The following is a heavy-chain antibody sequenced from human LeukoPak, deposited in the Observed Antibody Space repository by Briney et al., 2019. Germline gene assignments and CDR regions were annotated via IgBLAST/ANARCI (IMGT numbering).Heavy chain of an antibody. CDR3: TRDSSGYSGGVFDY. D-gene: IGHD3-22*01. CDR1: GFTFGDYA. J-gene: IGHJ4*02. V-gene: IGHV3-49*04. CDR2: IRSKAYGGTT. Sequence: GGSLRLSCTASGFTFGDYAMSWVRQAPGKGLEWVGFIRSKAYGGTTEYAASVKGKVTISTDDSKSIDYLQMNSLKTEDTAVYYCTRDSSGYSGGVFDYWGQGTMVTVSS.